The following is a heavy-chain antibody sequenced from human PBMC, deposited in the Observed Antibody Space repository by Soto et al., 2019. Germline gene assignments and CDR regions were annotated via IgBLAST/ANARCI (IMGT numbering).Heavy chain of an antibody. CDR2: IYYSGDT. D-gene: IGHD2-2*01. CDR3: AKDGGPAYCNSPGCSAEHFDY. Sequence: SETLSLTCTVSGDSIINGEYYWTWIRQPPGKGLEWIGYIYYSGDTYYNPSLKSRVMISVDTSKNQFSLNLRSVTAADTAVYYCAKDGGPAYCNSPGCSAEHFDYWGRGTQVTVSS. V-gene: IGHV4-30-4*01. CDR1: GDSIINGEYY. J-gene: IGHJ4*02.